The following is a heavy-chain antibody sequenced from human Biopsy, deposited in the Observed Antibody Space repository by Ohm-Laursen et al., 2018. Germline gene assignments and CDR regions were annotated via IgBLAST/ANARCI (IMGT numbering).Heavy chain of an antibody. CDR1: GASVKTSGYF. V-gene: IGHV4-31*03. CDR3: VREPKTGTAEAWYFDL. J-gene: IGHJ2*01. D-gene: IGHD3-9*01. Sequence: SDTLSLTCNVSGASVKTSGYFWAWIRQRPGKGLEWIRYISYNERTHYNPSLTSRLAISFDTSNNRISLQLRSVSVADTAVYYCVREPKTGTAEAWYFDLWGRGSPVTVPS. CDR2: ISYNERT.